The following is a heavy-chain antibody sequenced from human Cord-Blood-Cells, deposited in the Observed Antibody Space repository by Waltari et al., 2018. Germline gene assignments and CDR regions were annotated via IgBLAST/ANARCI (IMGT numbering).Heavy chain of an antibody. CDR1: GGSISRSNW. Sequence: QVQLQESGPGLVKPSGTLSLTCAVSGGSISRSNWWRWVRQPPGKGLEWIGEIYHSGSTNYNPSLKSRVTISVDKSKNQFSLKLSSVTAADTAVYYCASLVDYYDSSGYSDAFDIWGQGTMVTVSS. D-gene: IGHD3-22*01. J-gene: IGHJ3*02. CDR2: IYHSGST. CDR3: ASLVDYYDSSGYSDAFDI. V-gene: IGHV4-4*02.